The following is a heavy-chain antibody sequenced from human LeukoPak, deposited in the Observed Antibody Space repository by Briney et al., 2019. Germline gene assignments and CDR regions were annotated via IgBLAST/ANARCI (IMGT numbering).Heavy chain of an antibody. CDR2: ISWNSGSI. CDR1: GFTFDDYA. Sequence: GRSLRLSCAASGFTFDDYAMHWVRQAPGKGLEWVSGISWNSGSIGYADSVKGRFTISRDNAKNSLYLQMNSLRAEDTALYYCAKDIEALFGGSSGFDYWGQGTLVTVSS. V-gene: IGHV3-9*01. J-gene: IGHJ4*02. D-gene: IGHD6-6*01. CDR3: AKDIEALFGGSSGFDY.